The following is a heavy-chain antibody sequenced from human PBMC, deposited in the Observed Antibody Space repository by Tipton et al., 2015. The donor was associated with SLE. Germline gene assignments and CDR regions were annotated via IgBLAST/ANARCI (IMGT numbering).Heavy chain of an antibody. J-gene: IGHJ4*02. Sequence: QLVQSGGGVVQPGGSLRLSCAASGFTFSSYGMHWVRQAPGKGLEWVAFIRYDGSNKYYADSVKGRFTISRDNSKNTLYLQMNSLRAEDTAVYYCARESISIPLIDYWGQGTLVTVSS. V-gene: IGHV3-30*02. CDR3: ARESISIPLIDY. CDR1: GFTFSSYG. D-gene: IGHD3-9*01. CDR2: IRYDGSNK.